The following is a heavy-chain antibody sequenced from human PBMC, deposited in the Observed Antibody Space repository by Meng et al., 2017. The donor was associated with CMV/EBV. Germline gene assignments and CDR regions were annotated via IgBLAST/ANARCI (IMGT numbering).Heavy chain of an antibody. CDR1: GFTFSDCY. V-gene: IGHV1-2*02. CDR2: VNSNNDAT. Sequence: QVQLVEAGAEMKKPGASVKVSCTTSGFTFSDCYIHWVRQAPGQGLEWMGWVNSNNDATNYARKFQGRVSMTRDTSISTAHMELSRLMSDDTAVYYCVRSSGWSLFDYWGQGTLVTVSS. CDR3: VRSSGWSLFDY. D-gene: IGHD6-19*01. J-gene: IGHJ4*02.